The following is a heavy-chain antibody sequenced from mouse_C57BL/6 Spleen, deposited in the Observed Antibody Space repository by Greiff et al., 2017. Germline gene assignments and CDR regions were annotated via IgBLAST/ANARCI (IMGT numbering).Heavy chain of an antibody. Sequence: VQRVESGPGLVAPSQSLSITCTVSGFSLTSYGVSWVRQPPGKGLEWLGVIWGGGSTNDHSALISRLGIRKDNSTNQVFLKLNSLQTDDTATYYCSNELVRGFAYWGQGTLVTVSA. CDR1: GFSLTSYG. CDR3: SNELVRGFAY. D-gene: IGHD2-14*01. CDR2: IWGGGST. J-gene: IGHJ3*01. V-gene: IGHV2-3*01.